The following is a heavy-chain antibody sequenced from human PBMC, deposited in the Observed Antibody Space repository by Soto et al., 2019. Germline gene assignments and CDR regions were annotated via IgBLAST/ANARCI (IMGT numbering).Heavy chain of an antibody. CDR3: ATDMSRFAP. V-gene: IGHV1-69*01. CDR1: GATLRSFA. CDR2: IIPMYGAT. Sequence: QVQLVQSGAEVKKPGSSVKVSCKASGATLRSFAIAWVRQTPGHGLEWMGGIIPMYGATTYAQKFQGRLTITADDSTTTAYMDLTSLTSEDTGVYYCATDMSRFAPWGQGTLVTVSS. J-gene: IGHJ5*02. D-gene: IGHD3-16*01.